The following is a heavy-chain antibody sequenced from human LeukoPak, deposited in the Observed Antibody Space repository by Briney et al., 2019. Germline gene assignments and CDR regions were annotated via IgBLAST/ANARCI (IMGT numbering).Heavy chain of an antibody. CDR3: AKDQGSVYDVSHDY. CDR2: IRYDGSNK. Sequence: GGSLRLSYAASGFTFSSYGIHWVRQAPGKGLEWVAFIRYDGSNKYYADSVKGRFTISRDNSKNTLYLQMNSLRAEDTAVYYCAKDQGSVYDVSHDYWGQGTLVTVSS. J-gene: IGHJ4*02. CDR1: GFTFSSYG. D-gene: IGHD1-14*01. V-gene: IGHV3-30*02.